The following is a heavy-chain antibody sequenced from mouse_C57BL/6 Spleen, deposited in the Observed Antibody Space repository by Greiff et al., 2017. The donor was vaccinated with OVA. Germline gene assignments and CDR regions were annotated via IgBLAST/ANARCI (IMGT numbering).Heavy chain of an antibody. CDR3: ARADYYGSSYFFDY. Sequence: EVMLVESGPGMVKPSQSLSLTCTVTGYSITSGYDWHWIRHFPGNKLEWMGYISYSGSTNYNPSLKSRISITHDTSKNHFFLKLNSVTTEDTATYYCARADYYGSSYFFDYWGQGTTLTVSS. CDR1: GYSITSGYD. J-gene: IGHJ2*01. CDR2: ISYSGST. D-gene: IGHD1-1*01. V-gene: IGHV3-1*01.